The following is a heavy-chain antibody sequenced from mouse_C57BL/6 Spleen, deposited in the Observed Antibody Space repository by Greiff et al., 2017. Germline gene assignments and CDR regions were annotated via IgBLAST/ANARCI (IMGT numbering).Heavy chain of an antibody. V-gene: IGHV5-9-1*02. Sequence: EVQLVASGEGLVKPGGSLTLSCAASGFTFSSYAMSWVRQTPEKRLEWVAYISSGGDYIYYADTVKGRFTISRDNARNTLYLKMRSLKSEDTAMYYCTREEDGYDDYYAMDYWGQGTSVTVSS. CDR3: TREEDGYDDYYAMDY. D-gene: IGHD2-2*01. CDR2: ISSGGDYI. CDR1: GFTFSSYA. J-gene: IGHJ4*01.